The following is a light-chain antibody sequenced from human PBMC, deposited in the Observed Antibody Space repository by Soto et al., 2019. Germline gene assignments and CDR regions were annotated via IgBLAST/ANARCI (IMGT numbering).Light chain of an antibody. CDR3: QQANSFPIS. CDR1: QYIKNV. J-gene: IGKJ5*01. Sequence: DIQMTQSPSSLSASVGYRFTISCRSSQYIKNVLVWYQQKPGKATKRLIYAASSLQSGVPSRFSGSGSGRDFTLTISNLQPEDFATYYCQQANSFPISFGQGTRLEI. CDR2: AAS. V-gene: IGKV1-17*02.